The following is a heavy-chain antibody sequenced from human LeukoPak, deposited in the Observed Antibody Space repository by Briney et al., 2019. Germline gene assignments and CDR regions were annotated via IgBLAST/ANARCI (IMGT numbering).Heavy chain of an antibody. D-gene: IGHD6-6*01. CDR1: GFSFSSFW. J-gene: IGHJ6*02. Sequence: GGSLRLSCTASGFSFSSFWMSWVRQAPGKGLEWVANIKDDGSVKNHVDSLKGRFSISRDNARNSLYLQISSLRAEDTAVYYCAREWRGIASHYHGMDVWGQGTTVTVSS. CDR2: IKDDGSVK. V-gene: IGHV3-7*03. CDR3: AREWRGIASHYHGMDV.